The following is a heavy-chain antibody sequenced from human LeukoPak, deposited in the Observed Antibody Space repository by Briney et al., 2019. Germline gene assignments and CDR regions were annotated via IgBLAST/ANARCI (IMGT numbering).Heavy chain of an antibody. Sequence: GGSLRLSCAASGFTVGSHYMTWVRQAPGKGLEWVSIIYSGGSTYYADSVKGRFTISRHNSKNTVYLQMNSLRPDDTAVYYCARFRDYGGYDAFDIWGQGTMVTVSS. CDR2: IYSGGST. CDR3: ARFRDYGGYDAFDI. D-gene: IGHD4-23*01. V-gene: IGHV3-53*04. CDR1: GFTVGSHY. J-gene: IGHJ3*02.